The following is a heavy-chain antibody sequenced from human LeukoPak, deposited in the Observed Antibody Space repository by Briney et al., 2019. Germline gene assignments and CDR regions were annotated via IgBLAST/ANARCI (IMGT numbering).Heavy chain of an antibody. CDR1: GYTFTSYG. CDR2: ISAYNGNT. V-gene: IGHV1-18*01. Sequence: GASVKVSCKASGYTFTSYGISWVRQAPGQGLEWMGWISAYNGNTNYAQKLQGRVTMTTDTSTSTAYMELRSLRSDDTAVYYCARVNIAAASNWFDPWGQGTLVTVSS. D-gene: IGHD6-13*01. CDR3: ARVNIAAASNWFDP. J-gene: IGHJ5*02.